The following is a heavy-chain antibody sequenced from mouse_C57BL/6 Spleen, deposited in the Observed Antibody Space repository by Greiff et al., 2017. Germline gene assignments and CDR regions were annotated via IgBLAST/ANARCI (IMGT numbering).Heavy chain of an antibody. V-gene: IGHV1-26*01. CDR1: GYTFTDYY. J-gene: IGHJ2*01. D-gene: IGHD1-1*01. Sequence: VQLQQSGPELVKPGASVKIPCKASGYTFTDYYMNWVKQSHGKSLEWIGDINPNNGGTSYNQKFKGKATLTVDKSSSTAYMELRSLTSEDSAVXYCARPVVAYYFDYWGQGTTPTVSS. CDR3: ARPVVAYYFDY. CDR2: INPNNGGT.